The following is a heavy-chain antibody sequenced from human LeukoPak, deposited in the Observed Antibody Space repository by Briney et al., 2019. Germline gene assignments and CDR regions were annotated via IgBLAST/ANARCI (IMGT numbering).Heavy chain of an antibody. CDR2: IYYSGST. J-gene: IGHJ4*02. CDR1: GGSISSSSYS. D-gene: IGHD3-10*01. V-gene: IGHV4-39*01. Sequence: SETLSLTCTVSGGSISSSSYSRGWIRQSPGKGLEWIGSIYYSGSTYYNPSLKSRVTISVDTSKNQFSLKLSSVTAADTAVYYCARGKVTRGLKAMVRGKGVEYFDYWGQGTLVTVSS. CDR3: ARGKVTRGLKAMVRGKGVEYFDY.